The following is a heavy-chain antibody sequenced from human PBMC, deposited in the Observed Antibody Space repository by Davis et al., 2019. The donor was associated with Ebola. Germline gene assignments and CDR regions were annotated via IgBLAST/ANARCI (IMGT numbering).Heavy chain of an antibody. D-gene: IGHD2-2*03. CDR1: GYPLSSFH. CDR2: INPSGGGT. CDR3: VRDRGGWIFDY. V-gene: IGHV1-46*01. J-gene: IGHJ4*02. Sequence: ASVKVSCKASGYPLSSFHLHWVRQAPGQGLEWMGAINPSGGGTNYAQKFQGRVTMTIDTSTGTVYMGLSSLIADDTAVYYCVRDRGGWIFDYWGQGSLITVSS.